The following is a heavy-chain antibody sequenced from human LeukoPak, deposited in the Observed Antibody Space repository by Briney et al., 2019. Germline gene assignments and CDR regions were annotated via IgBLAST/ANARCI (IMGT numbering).Heavy chain of an antibody. CDR2: IWYDGSNK. CDR1: GFTFSTSN. CDR3: ARDRNYYDSSGYYSDY. V-gene: IGHV3-33*08. J-gene: IGHJ4*02. D-gene: IGHD3-22*01. Sequence: GGSLRLSCAASGFTFSTSNMNWVRQAPGKGLEWVAVIWYDGSNKYYADSVKGRFTISRDNSKNTLYLQMNSLRAEDTAVYYCARDRNYYDSSGYYSDYWGQGTLVTVSS.